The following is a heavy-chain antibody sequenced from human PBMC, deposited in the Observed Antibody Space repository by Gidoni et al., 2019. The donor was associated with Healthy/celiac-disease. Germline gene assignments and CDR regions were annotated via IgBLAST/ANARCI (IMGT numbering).Heavy chain of an antibody. V-gene: IGHV3-74*01. Sequence: EVQLVEAGGGLVQPGGSLSLSCAAAGFTFSSYWMHWVRQAPGKGLVWVSRITSDGSSTSYADSVKGRCTISRDNAKNTLYLQMNSRRAEDTAVYYCARGDYYYYGMDVWGQGTTVTVSS. CDR3: ARGDYYYYGMDV. CDR1: GFTFSSYW. CDR2: ITSDGSST. J-gene: IGHJ6*02.